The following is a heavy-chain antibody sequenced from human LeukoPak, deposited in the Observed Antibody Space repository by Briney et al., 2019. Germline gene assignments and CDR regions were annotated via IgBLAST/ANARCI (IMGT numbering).Heavy chain of an antibody. D-gene: IGHD3-22*01. CDR1: GFTFSSYS. CDR3: ARDPSMIVVVPDY. Sequence: GGSLRLSCAAFGFTFSSYSMNWVRQAPGKGLEWVSSISSSSSYIYYADSVKGRFTISRDNAKNSLYLQMNSLRAEDTAVYYCARDPSMIVVVPDYWGQGTLVTVSS. J-gene: IGHJ4*02. CDR2: ISSSSSYI. V-gene: IGHV3-21*01.